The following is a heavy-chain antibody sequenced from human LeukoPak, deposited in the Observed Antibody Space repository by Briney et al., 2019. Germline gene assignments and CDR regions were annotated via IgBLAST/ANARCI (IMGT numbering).Heavy chain of an antibody. D-gene: IGHD3-10*01. CDR3: ARVRFGELGVPDFDY. CDR1: GFTFSNYA. Sequence: AGGSLRLSCAASGFTFSNYAMTWVRQAPGKGLEWVAVISYDGSNKYYADSVKGRFTISRDNSKNTLYLQMNSLRAEDTAVYYCARVRFGELGVPDFDYWGQGTLVTVSS. CDR2: ISYDGSNK. J-gene: IGHJ4*02. V-gene: IGHV3-30-3*01.